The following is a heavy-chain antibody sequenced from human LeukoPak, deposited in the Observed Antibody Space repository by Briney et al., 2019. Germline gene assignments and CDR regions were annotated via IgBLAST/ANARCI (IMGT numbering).Heavy chain of an antibody. D-gene: IGHD2-15*01. Sequence: SETLSLTCTVSGGSISSYYWSWIRQPPGKGLEWIAYIHYSGSANYNPSLKRRVTISIDTSKNQFSLRLSSVTAADTAVYYCARHRGCSGGTCKNWFDPWGQGTLVTVSS. J-gene: IGHJ5*02. CDR3: ARHRGCSGGTCKNWFDP. CDR2: IHYSGSA. V-gene: IGHV4-59*01. CDR1: GGSISSYY.